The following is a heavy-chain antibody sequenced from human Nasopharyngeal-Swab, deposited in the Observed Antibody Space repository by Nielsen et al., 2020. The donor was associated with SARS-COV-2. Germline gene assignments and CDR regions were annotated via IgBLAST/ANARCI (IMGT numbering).Heavy chain of an antibody. D-gene: IGHD1-1*01. V-gene: IGHV7-4-1*02. CDR2: ISTNTGAP. Sequence: SVTVPCKASCSTFTSNVLNWVRHAPAQGPEYVGWISTNTGAPTYAQAFTGRFVISLDTSVSTTYLQISSLKADDTAVYYCAGETHEYANIWIGYWGQGTQVTVSS. CDR3: AGETHEYANIWIGY. CDR1: CSTFTSNV. J-gene: IGHJ4*02.